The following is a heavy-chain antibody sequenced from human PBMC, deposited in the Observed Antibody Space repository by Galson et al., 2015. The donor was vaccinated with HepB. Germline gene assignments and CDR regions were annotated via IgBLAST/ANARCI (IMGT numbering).Heavy chain of an antibody. CDR3: ARGYSSGLTTSYYYGMDV. V-gene: IGHV1-18*01. Sequence: SVKVSCKASGYSFINYGISWVRQAPGQGPEWMGWVSTFNGNTNYAQKFQGRVTMTTDTSTSTAYIDLGSLRSDDTAIYFCARGYSSGLTTSYYYGMDVWGQGTTVTVSS. CDR2: VSTFNGNT. CDR1: GYSFINYG. D-gene: IGHD6-19*01. J-gene: IGHJ6*02.